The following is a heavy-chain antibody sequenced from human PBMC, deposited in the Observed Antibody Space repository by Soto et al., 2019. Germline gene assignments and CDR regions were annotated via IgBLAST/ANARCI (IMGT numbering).Heavy chain of an antibody. V-gene: IGHV3-23*01. CDR2: MSGSGGRT. CDR1: GFTFSSYA. Sequence: GGSLRLSCAASGFTFSSYAMSWVRQPPGKGLEWVSGMSGSGGRTYYAESVKGRFTISRDNSKNTLYLQMNSLRAEDTAAYYCAKEPNYGSANYPAYFDYWGQGTLVTVSS. J-gene: IGHJ4*02. CDR3: AKEPNYGSANYPAYFDY. D-gene: IGHD3-10*01.